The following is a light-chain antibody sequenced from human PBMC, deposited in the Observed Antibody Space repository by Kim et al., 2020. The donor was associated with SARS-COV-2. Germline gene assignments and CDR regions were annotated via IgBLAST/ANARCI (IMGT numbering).Light chain of an antibody. J-gene: IGLJ1*01. Sequence: SSELTQDPAVSMALGQTVRITCQGDSLRNFYASWYQQKPGQAPVLVIYGKDNRPSGIPDRFSGSSSGNTASLTITGAQAEDEADYYCNARDGHVFGTGTKVTVL. V-gene: IGLV3-19*01. CDR3: NARDGHV. CDR2: GKD. CDR1: SLRNFY.